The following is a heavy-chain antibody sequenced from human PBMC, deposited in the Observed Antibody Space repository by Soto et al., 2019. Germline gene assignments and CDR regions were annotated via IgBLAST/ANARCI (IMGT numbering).Heavy chain of an antibody. CDR1: GGSFSGYY. CDR3: ARGWSWFRWFDP. J-gene: IGHJ5*02. CDR2: INHSGST. D-gene: IGHD3-9*01. V-gene: IGHV4-34*01. Sequence: SETLSLTCAVYGGSFSGYYWSWIRQPPGKGLEWIGEINHSGSTNYNPSLKSRVTISVDTSKNQFSLKLSSVTAADTAVYYCARGWSWFRWFDPWGQGTLVTVSS.